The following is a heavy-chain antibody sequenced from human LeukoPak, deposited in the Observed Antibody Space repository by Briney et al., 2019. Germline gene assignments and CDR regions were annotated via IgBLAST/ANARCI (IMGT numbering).Heavy chain of an antibody. V-gene: IGHV3-53*01. CDR3: ARSYGSGIVPYFDY. J-gene: IGHJ4*02. CDR2: IYSGGST. Sequence: PGGSLRLSCAASGFTFSSYYMSWVRQAPGKGLEWVSVIYSGGSTYYADSVKGRFTTSRDNSKNMLYLQMNSLRAEDTAVYYCARSYGSGIVPYFDYWGQGTLVTVSS. D-gene: IGHD3-10*01. CDR1: GFTFSSYY.